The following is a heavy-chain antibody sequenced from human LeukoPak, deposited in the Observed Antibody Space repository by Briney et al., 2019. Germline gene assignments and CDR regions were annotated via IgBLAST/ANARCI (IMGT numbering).Heavy chain of an antibody. CDR3: ARKDDYYGMDV. V-gene: IGHV4-59*01. Sequence: SETLSLTCTVSGGSISSYYWSWIRQPPGKGLEWIGYIYYSGSTNYNPSLKSRVTISVDTSKNQFSLKLSSVTAADMAVYYCARKDDYYGMDVWGKGTTVTVSS. D-gene: IGHD2-15*01. J-gene: IGHJ6*04. CDR2: IYYSGST. CDR1: GGSISSYY.